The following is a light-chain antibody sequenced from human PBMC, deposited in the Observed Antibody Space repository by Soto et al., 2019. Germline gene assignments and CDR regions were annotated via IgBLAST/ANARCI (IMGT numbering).Light chain of an antibody. CDR1: QSVSSSY. CDR2: GAS. V-gene: IGKV3D-7*01. J-gene: IGKJ1*01. CDR3: QKDCNLPPT. Sequence: PGERVTLSCRASQSVSSSYLTWYQQKPGQAPSLLIYGASTRATSIPARFSGSGSGTDFTLTISSLLPEDFAVYYCQKDCNLPPTFCQGSKVEVK.